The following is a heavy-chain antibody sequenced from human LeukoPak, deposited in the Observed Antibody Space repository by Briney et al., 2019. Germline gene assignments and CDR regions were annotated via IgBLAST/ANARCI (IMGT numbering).Heavy chain of an antibody. CDR3: ARDRIQHGAWAFDI. D-gene: IGHD4-17*01. Sequence: SETLSLTCTVSGGSISSYYWSWIRQPAGKGLEWIGRIYTSGSTNYNPSLKSRVTMPVDTSKNQFSLKLSSVTAADTAVYYCARDRIQHGAWAFDIWGQGTMVTVSS. CDR2: IYTSGST. J-gene: IGHJ3*02. CDR1: GGSISSYY. V-gene: IGHV4-4*07.